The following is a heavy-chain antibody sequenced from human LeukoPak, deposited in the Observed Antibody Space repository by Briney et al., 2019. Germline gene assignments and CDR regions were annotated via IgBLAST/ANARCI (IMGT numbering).Heavy chain of an antibody. CDR1: GFTFSSYA. V-gene: IGHV3-30-3*01. J-gene: IGHJ4*02. D-gene: IGHD2-21*02. CDR2: ISYDGSNK. CDR3: ARDEEVVTAIYYFDY. Sequence: GGSLRLSWAASGFTFSSYAMHWVRQAPGKGLGWVAVISYDGSNKYYADSVKGRFTISRDNSKNTLYLQMNSLRAEDTAVYYCARDEEVVTAIYYFDYWGQGTLVTVSS.